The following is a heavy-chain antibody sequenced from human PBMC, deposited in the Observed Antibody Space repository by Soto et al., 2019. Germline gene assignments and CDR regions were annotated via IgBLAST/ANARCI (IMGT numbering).Heavy chain of an antibody. CDR3: SRDVHCSSTSCFPPIIYYYYMDV. J-gene: IGHJ6*03. CDR2: ISGSSGTI. D-gene: IGHD2-2*01. Sequence: GGSLRLSCAASGFTFSTYSMNWVRQAPGKGLEWVSYISGSSGTIYYADSVKGRFTISRDNAKNSLYLQTNGLRAEDTAVYYCSRDVHCSSTSCFPPIIYYYYMDVWGKGTTVTVSS. V-gene: IGHV3-48*01. CDR1: GFTFSTYS.